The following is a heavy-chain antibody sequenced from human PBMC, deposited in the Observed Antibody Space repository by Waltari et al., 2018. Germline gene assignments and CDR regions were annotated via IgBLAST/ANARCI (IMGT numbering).Heavy chain of an antibody. V-gene: IGHV1-2*06. J-gene: IGHJ4*02. CDR1: GYTFTDSF. Sequence: QVQLVQSGAEVKKSGASVKVSCKASGYTFTDSFIHWVRQAPGQGLEWMGRINPKSGDTSYAQRFQGRVTMTGDTSISTAYMEVTGLRSDDTAIYYCARSGGGTTSFGVAEWGQGSLVTVSS. D-gene: IGHD3-3*01. CDR2: INPKSGDT. CDR3: ARSGGGTTSFGVAE.